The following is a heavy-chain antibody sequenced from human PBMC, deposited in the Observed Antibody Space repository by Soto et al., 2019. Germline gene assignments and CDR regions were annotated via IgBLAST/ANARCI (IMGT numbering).Heavy chain of an antibody. CDR2: FYYNGNT. V-gene: IGHV4-59*08. CDR1: GGSISSYY. Sequence: SETLSLTCTVSGGSISSYYWSWIRQPPGKGLEWIGYFYYNGNTNYNPSLRSRVAISIDTSKNQFSLKLSSVTAADTAVYYCARRYGSAIDYWGQGTLVTVSS. D-gene: IGHD1-26*01. J-gene: IGHJ4*02. CDR3: ARRYGSAIDY.